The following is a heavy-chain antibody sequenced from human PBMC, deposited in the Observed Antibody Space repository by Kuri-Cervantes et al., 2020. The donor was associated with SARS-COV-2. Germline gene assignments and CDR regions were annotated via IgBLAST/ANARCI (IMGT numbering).Heavy chain of an antibody. Sequence: GESLKISCAASGFTVSTNYMSWVRQAPGKGLEWVSIIYSGGTTYYADSVKGRFTISRDNSKNTVNLQMNSLRAEDTAVYYCARERGLRGWFDPWGQGTLVTVSS. CDR1: GFTVSTNY. CDR3: ARERGLRGWFDP. CDR2: IYSGGTT. J-gene: IGHJ5*02. V-gene: IGHV3-53*01.